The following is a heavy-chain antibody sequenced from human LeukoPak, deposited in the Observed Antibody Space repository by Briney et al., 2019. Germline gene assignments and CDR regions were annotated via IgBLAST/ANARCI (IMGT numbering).Heavy chain of an antibody. D-gene: IGHD6-13*01. J-gene: IGHJ4*02. CDR3: ASLFSSSWYARDF. CDR2: IYHSGST. Sequence: SGTLSLTCAVSGGSVNSTNWWSWVRQPPGKRLEWIGEIYHSGSTNYNSSLESRVTISIDKSKNQFSLKLSSVTAADTAVYYCASLFSSSWYARDFWGQGTLITVSS. CDR1: GGSVNSTNW. V-gene: IGHV4-4*02.